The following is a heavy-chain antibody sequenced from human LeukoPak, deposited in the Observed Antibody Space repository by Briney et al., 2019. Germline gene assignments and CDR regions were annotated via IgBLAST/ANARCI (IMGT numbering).Heavy chain of an antibody. D-gene: IGHD6-19*01. CDR2: ISWNSGSI. Sequence: GGSLRLSCAASGFTFEDYAMHWVRQAPGKGLEWDSVISWNSGSIGYADSVKCRFTIPRANAKNSLYLQMNSLRAEDTALYCCAKDARAVAGNWFDPWGQGTLVTVSS. CDR1: GFTFEDYA. CDR3: AKDARAVAGNWFDP. J-gene: IGHJ5*02. V-gene: IGHV3-9*01.